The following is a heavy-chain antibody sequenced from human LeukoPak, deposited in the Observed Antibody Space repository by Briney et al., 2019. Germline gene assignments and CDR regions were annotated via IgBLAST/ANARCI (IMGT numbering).Heavy chain of an antibody. CDR3: VRGDWYFES. Sequence: PGGSLRLSCATSGFNFSDSRMTWVRQAPGKGLQWVANINRDGTEKHFLDSVEGRFTISRDNAKKSLYLLMNSLRPQDTAVYFCVRGDWYFESWSQGTLVTVSS. V-gene: IGHV3-7*04. CDR1: GFNFSDSR. D-gene: IGHD2-21*01. CDR2: INRDGTEK. J-gene: IGHJ4*02.